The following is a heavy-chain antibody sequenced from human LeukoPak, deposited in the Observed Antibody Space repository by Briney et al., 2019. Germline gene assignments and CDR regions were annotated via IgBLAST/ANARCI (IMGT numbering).Heavy chain of an antibody. CDR2: ISYDGSNK. D-gene: IGHD6-13*01. CDR1: GFTFSSYA. V-gene: IGHV3-30-3*01. J-gene: IGHJ4*02. Sequence: GGSLRLSCAASGFTFSSYAMHWVRQAPGKGLEWVAVISYDGSNKYYADSVKGRFTISRDNSKNTLYLQMNSLRAEDTAVYYCARGGHFSSSWYRYFDYWGQGTLVTVSS. CDR3: ARGGHFSSSWYRYFDY.